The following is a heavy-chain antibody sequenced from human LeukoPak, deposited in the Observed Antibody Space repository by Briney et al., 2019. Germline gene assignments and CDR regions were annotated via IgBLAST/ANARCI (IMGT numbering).Heavy chain of an antibody. CDR3: ARDVGRKSGVDY. CDR2: IYYSGST. Sequence: SETLSLTCTVSGGSISSGGYYWTWIRQHPGKGLEWIGYIYYSGSTYYNPSLKSRVTISGDTSKNQFSLKLSSVTAADTAVYYCARDVGRKSGVDYWGQGTLVTVSS. D-gene: IGHD1-26*01. V-gene: IGHV4-31*03. J-gene: IGHJ4*02. CDR1: GGSISSGGYY.